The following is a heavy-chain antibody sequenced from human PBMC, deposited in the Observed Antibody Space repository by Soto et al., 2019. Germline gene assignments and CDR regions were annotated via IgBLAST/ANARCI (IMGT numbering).Heavy chain of an antibody. CDR1: GGSFSGYY. J-gene: IGHJ4*02. Sequence: SETLSLTCAVYGGSFSGYYWSWIRQPPGKGLEWIGEINHSGSTNYNPSLKSRVTISVDTSKNQFSLKLSSVTAADTAVYYCARGDPRGSSSWYFDYWGQGTLVTVSS. CDR3: ARGDPRGSSSWYFDY. D-gene: IGHD6-13*01. CDR2: INHSGST. V-gene: IGHV4-34*01.